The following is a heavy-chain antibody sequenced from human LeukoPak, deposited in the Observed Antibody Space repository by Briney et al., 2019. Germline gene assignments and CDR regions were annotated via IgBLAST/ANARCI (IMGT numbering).Heavy chain of an antibody. D-gene: IGHD3-10*01. J-gene: IGHJ4*02. V-gene: IGHV3-7*01. CDR1: GFTFSSYW. CDR3: SRGIPEFGELLGDFDY. CDR2: IKQDGSEK. Sequence: GGSLRLSCAASGFTFSSYWMSWVRQAPGKGLELVANIKQDGSEKYYVDSVKGRFTISRDNAKNSLYLQMNSLRAEDTAVYYCSRGIPEFGELLGDFDYWGQGTLVTVSS.